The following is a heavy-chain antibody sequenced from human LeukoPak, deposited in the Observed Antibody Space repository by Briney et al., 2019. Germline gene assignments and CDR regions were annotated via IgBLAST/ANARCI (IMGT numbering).Heavy chain of an antibody. Sequence: ASVKVSCKASGYTFTGYYMHWVRQAPGQGLVWMGWINPNSGGTNYAQKFQGRVTMTRDTSISTAYMELSRLRSDDTAVYYCARTPFLFYDSSGYQVDYWGQGTLVTVSS. CDR1: GYTFTGYY. J-gene: IGHJ4*02. CDR2: INPNSGGT. D-gene: IGHD3-22*01. V-gene: IGHV1-2*02. CDR3: ARTPFLFYDSSGYQVDY.